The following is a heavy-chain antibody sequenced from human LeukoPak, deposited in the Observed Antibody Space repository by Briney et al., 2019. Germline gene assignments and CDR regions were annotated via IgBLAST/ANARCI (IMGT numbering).Heavy chain of an antibody. CDR2: ISAYNGNT. D-gene: IGHD3-9*01. V-gene: IGHV1-18*01. J-gene: IGHJ4*02. CDR3: ARDMDDILTGYPVN. Sequence: ASVKVSCKASGYTFTSYGISWVRQAPGQGLEWMGWISAYNGNTNYAQKLQGRVTVTTDTSTSTAYMELRSLRSDDTAVYYCARDMDDILTGYPVNWGQGTLVTVSS. CDR1: GYTFTSYG.